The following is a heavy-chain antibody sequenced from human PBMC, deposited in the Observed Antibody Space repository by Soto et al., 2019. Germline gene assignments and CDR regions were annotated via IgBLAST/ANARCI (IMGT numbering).Heavy chain of an antibody. J-gene: IGHJ6*02. D-gene: IGHD3-22*01. CDR2: ISYDGSNK. Sequence: QVQLVESGGGVVQPGRSLRLSCAASGFTFSSYGMHWVRQAPGKGLVWVAVISYDGSNKYYADSVKGRFTISRDNSKNTLYLQMNSLRAEDTAVYYCPPEIVGYLNGMDVWGQGTTVTVSS. CDR1: GFTFSSYG. CDR3: PPEIVGYLNGMDV. V-gene: IGHV3-30*03.